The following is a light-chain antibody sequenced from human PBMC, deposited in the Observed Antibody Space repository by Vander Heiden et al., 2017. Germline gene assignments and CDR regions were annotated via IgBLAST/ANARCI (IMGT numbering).Light chain of an antibody. CDR1: NSNIGSNY. CDR2: EDD. V-gene: IGLV1-51*02. J-gene: IGLJ2*01. Sequence: QDGVSNPLVAAAVTGQKVTISCSGSNSNIGSNYVSWYQHLPGTAPKLLIYEDDKRVSGIPDFFYGTRSGTSASLRMSGRETGGYAYYYCRTWESTGVVFGGGTKLTVL. CDR3: RTWESTGVV.